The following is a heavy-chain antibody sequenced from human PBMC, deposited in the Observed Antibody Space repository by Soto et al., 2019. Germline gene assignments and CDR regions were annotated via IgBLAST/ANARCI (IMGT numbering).Heavy chain of an antibody. CDR1: GFTFSSYW. J-gene: IGHJ6*02. V-gene: IGHV3-74*01. CDR2: INSDGSST. CDR3: ARSIISGGMDV. Sequence: PGGSLRLSCAASGFTFSSYWMHWVRQAPGKGLVWVSRINSDGSSTSYADSVKGRFTISRDNAKNTLYLQMNSLRAEDTAVYYCARSIISGGMDVWGQGTTFTVSS. D-gene: IGHD3-10*01.